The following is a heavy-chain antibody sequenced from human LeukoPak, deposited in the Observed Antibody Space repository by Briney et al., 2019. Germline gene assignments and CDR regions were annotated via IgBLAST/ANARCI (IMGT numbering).Heavy chain of an antibody. D-gene: IGHD3-10*01. V-gene: IGHV4-59*01. J-gene: IGHJ5*02. CDR1: GGSISSYY. CDR2: IYYSGST. Sequence: PSETLSLTCTVSGGSISSYYWNWIRQPPGKGLEWIGYIYYSGSTNYNPSLKSRVTISVDTSRKQFSLKLHSVSAADTAVYYCARDRGRATWFDPWGQGTVVTVSS. CDR3: ARDRGRATWFDP.